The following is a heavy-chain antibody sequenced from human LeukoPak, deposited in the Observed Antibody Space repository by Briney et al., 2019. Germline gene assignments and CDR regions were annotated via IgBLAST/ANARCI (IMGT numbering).Heavy chain of an antibody. CDR2: IGTAGDT. J-gene: IGHJ3*02. CDR1: GFTFSSYD. V-gene: IGHV3-13*01. CDR3: ARGSYQDAFDI. Sequence: GSLRLSCAASGFTFSSYDMHWVRQATGKGLEWVSAIGTAGDTYYPGSVKGRFTISRENAKNSLYLQMNSLRAGNTAVYYCARGSYQDAFDIWGQGTMVTVSS. D-gene: IGHD1-26*01.